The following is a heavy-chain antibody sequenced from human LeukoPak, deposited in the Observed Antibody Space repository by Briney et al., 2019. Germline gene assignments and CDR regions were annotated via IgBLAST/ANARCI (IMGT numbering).Heavy chain of an antibody. D-gene: IGHD5-24*01. Sequence: SETLSLTCTVSGGSISSGGYYWSWIRQHPGKGLEWIGYIYYSGSTYYNPSLKSRVTISVDTSKNQFSLKLSSVTAADTAVYYCARGDQRDGYVALDCWGQGTLVTVSS. CDR3: ARGDQRDGYVALDC. CDR2: IYYSGST. J-gene: IGHJ4*02. V-gene: IGHV4-31*03. CDR1: GGSISSGGYY.